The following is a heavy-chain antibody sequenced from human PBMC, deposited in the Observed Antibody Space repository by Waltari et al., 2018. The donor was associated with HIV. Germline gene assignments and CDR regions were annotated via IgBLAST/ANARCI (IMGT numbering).Heavy chain of an antibody. D-gene: IGHD6-19*01. J-gene: IGHJ4*02. CDR2: INHRGST. V-gene: IGHV4-34*01. CDR1: GGSFSGYY. CDR3: ARDEAVAQTYYCDY. Sequence: QVQLQQWGAGLLKPSETLSLTCAVYGGSFSGYYWSGIRQTPGKGMESIGEINHRGSTNSSQSLKSRVTIAVASAKDQFSRKRGTGTGADTAVYYCARDEAVAQTYYCDYCGQGTLVTVSS.